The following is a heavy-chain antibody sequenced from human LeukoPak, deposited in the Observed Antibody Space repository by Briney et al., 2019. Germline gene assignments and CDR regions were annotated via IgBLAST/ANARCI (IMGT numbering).Heavy chain of an antibody. V-gene: IGHV1-2*02. CDR1: GYTFTGYY. J-gene: IGHJ3*02. D-gene: IGHD4-17*01. CDR2: INPNSGGT. CDR3: ARGRTVTTFRDAFDI. Sequence: ASVKVSCKASGYTFTGYYMHWVRQAPGQGFEWMGWINPNSGGTNYAQKFQGRVTMTRDTSISTAYMELSRLRSDDTAVYYCARGRTVTTFRDAFDIWGQGTMVTVSS.